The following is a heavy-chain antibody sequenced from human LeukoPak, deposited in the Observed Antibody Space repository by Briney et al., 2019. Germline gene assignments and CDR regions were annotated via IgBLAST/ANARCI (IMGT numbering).Heavy chain of an antibody. V-gene: IGHV1-69*13. Sequence: GASVKVSCKASGGTFNSYAINWVRQVPGQGPEWMGGITPMYGTTNYARKFQGRVTISADESTSTAYMELTSLRSEDTAVYYCAREEAYYYYMDVWGKGTTVTVSS. CDR2: ITPMYGTT. CDR1: GGTFNSYA. CDR3: AREEAYYYYMDV. J-gene: IGHJ6*03.